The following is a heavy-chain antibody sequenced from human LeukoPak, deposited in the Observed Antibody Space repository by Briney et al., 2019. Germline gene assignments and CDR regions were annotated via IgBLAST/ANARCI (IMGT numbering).Heavy chain of an antibody. CDR2: ISYDGTYK. Sequence: PGRSLRFSCAAYGFTFTSYGMHWVRPAPGKGLEWVAVISYDGTYKYYGGSVRGRFTISRDDSKNTLYLQTNSLRAEDTAVYYCVRDPGITGTSYWGQGTLVTVSS. CDR3: VRDPGITGTSY. D-gene: IGHD1-20*01. J-gene: IGHJ4*02. V-gene: IGHV3-30*03. CDR1: GFTFTSYG.